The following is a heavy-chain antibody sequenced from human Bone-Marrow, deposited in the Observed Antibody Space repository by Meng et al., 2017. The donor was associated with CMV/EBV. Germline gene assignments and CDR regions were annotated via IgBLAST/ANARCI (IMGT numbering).Heavy chain of an antibody. D-gene: IGHD3-3*01. CDR3: ARDTDLGYYDFWSRTDPPYGMDV. V-gene: IGHV1-69*05. Sequence: SVKVSCKASGGTFSSYAISWVRQAPGQGLEWMGGIIPIFGTANYAQKFQGRVTITTDESTSTAYMELSSLRSGDTAVYYCARDTDLGYYDFWSRTDPPYGMDVWGQGTTVTVSS. CDR2: IIPIFGTA. CDR1: GGTFSSYA. J-gene: IGHJ6*02.